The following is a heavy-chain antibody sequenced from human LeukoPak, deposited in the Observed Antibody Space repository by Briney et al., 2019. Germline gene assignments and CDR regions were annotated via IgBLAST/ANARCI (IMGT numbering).Heavy chain of an antibody. J-gene: IGHJ6*03. CDR1: GFTVSSNY. D-gene: IGHD2-2*01. CDR3: ARAVPAGANMDV. V-gene: IGHV3-66*01. CDR2: IYSGGST. Sequence: GGSLRLSCAASGFTVSSNYMSWVRQAPGKGLEWVSVIYSGGSTYYADPVKGRFTISRDNSKNTLYLQMNSLRAEDTAVYYCARAVPAGANMDVWGKGTTVTISS.